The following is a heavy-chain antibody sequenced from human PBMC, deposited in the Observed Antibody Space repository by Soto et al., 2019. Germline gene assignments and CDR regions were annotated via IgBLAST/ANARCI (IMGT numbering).Heavy chain of an antibody. D-gene: IGHD3-22*01. J-gene: IGHJ5*02. CDR3: ARAGDSSGYYYFGFDP. Sequence: PSETLSLTCTVSGGSISSGGYYWSWIRQHPGKGLEWIGYIYYSGSTYYNPSLKSRVTISVDTSKNQFSLKLSSVTAADTAVYYCARAGDSSGYYYFGFDPWGQGTLVTVSS. CDR2: IYYSGST. V-gene: IGHV4-31*03. CDR1: GGSISSGGYY.